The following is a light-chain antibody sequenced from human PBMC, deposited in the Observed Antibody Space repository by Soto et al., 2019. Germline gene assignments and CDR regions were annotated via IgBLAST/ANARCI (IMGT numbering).Light chain of an antibody. V-gene: IGKV3-20*01. J-gene: IGKJ1*01. CDR1: QSISSSY. Sequence: EIVLTQSPGTLSLSPGERATLSCRASQSISSSYLAWYQQNPGQAPGLLIYGASSRATGIPARFRGSGSMTDFTLTISSLEPEDFAVYYCQQYTTSSWTFGQGTKVDIK. CDR3: QQYTTSSWT. CDR2: GAS.